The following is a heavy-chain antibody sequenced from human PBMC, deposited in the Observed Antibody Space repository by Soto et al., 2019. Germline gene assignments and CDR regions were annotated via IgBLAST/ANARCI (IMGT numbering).Heavy chain of an antibody. CDR3: ARGSAAAYSDPFDV. CDR2: IYHSGST. CDR1: GGSFSGYY. V-gene: IGHV4-34*01. Sequence: PSETLSLTCAVYGGSFSGYYWSWIRQPPGKGLEWIGEIYHSGSTYYTPSLESRVTISIDTSKNQFSLTMTAMTAADTAFYYCARGSAAAYSDPFDVWGQGTLVTVSS. D-gene: IGHD2-15*01. J-gene: IGHJ4*02.